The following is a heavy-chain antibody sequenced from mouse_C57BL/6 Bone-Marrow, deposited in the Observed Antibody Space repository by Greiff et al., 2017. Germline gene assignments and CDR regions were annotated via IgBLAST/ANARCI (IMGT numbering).Heavy chain of an antibody. CDR3: TTGYEDFDY. J-gene: IGHJ2*01. CDR2: IDPENGDT. D-gene: IGHD2-3*01. Sequence: EVQLQQSGAELVRPGASVKLSCTASGFNLKDDYMHWVKQRPEQGLEWIGWIDPENGDTEYASKFQGKATITADTSSNTAYLQLSSLTSEDTSVYYCTTGYEDFDYWGQGTTLTVSS. CDR1: GFNLKDDY. V-gene: IGHV14-4*01.